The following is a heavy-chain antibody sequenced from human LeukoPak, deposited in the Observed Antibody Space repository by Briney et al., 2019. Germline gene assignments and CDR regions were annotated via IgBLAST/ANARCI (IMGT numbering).Heavy chain of an antibody. J-gene: IGHJ3*02. V-gene: IGHV4-39*01. Sequence: SDTLSLICTVSGGSISSSSYYWGWIRQPPGKGLEWIGSIYYSGSTYYNLSLKSRVTISVDTSKNQFSLKLSSVTAADTAVYYCARSYYDSSGYPDAFDSWGQGTMVTVSS. CDR1: GGSISSSSYY. CDR3: ARSYYDSSGYPDAFDS. CDR2: IYYSGST. D-gene: IGHD3-22*01.